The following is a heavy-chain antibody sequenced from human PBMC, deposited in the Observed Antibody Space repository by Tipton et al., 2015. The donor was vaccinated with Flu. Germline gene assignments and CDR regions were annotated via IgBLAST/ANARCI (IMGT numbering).Heavy chain of an antibody. CDR2: IYYSGDT. Sequence: TLSLTCTVSGGSTRSYYWSWIRQPPGKGLEWIGHIYYSGDTNYNPSLKSRVTISLDKSKNQFSLKLSSVTAADTAVYYCARVPRGDGFIGYYYGLDVWGQGTTVTVSS. CDR3: ARVPRGDGFIGYYYGLDV. D-gene: IGHD3-16*01. CDR1: GGSTRSYY. J-gene: IGHJ6*02. V-gene: IGHV4-59*08.